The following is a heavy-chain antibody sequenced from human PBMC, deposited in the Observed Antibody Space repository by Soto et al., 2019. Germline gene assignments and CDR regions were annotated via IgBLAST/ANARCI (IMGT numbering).Heavy chain of an antibody. J-gene: IGHJ5*02. CDR2: ISYTGST. V-gene: IGHV4-59*13. D-gene: IGHD3-10*01. CDR3: ASVGELPVWFDP. CDR1: GDSISSYH. Sequence: QVQLQESGPGLVKPSETLSLTCTVSGDSISSYHWSWIRQPPGKGLEWVGYISYTGSTIYNPSLESRATISLDTSKNQVSLSLNSVTVADTAVYYLASVGELPVWFDPWGRGTLVTVSS.